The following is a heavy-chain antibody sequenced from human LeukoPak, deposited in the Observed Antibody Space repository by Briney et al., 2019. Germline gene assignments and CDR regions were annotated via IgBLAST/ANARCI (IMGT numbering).Heavy chain of an antibody. D-gene: IGHD2/OR15-2a*01. Sequence: GGSLRLSCAASGFTFSSYAMSWVGQAPGKGLEGVSSISGSGDSTYYADSVRGRFTISRDNSKNTLSLQMNSLRAQDTAVYYCAKDAPIYYSNIDFWGQGTLVTVSS. CDR1: GFTFSSYA. V-gene: IGHV3-23*01. J-gene: IGHJ4*02. CDR2: ISGSGDST. CDR3: AKDAPIYYSNIDF.